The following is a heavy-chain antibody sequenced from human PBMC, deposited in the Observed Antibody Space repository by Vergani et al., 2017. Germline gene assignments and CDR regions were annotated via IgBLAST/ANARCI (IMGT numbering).Heavy chain of an antibody. CDR3: ARISRDGYNNRWFDP. CDR1: GGSISSYY. D-gene: IGHD5-24*01. Sequence: QVQLQESGPGLVKPSETLSLTCTVSGGSISSYYWSWIRQPPGKGLEWIGYIYTSGSTNYNPSLKSRVTISVDTSKNQFSLKLSPVTAADTAVYYCARISRDGYNNRWFDPWGQGTLVTVSS. V-gene: IGHV4-4*09. CDR2: IYTSGST. J-gene: IGHJ5*02.